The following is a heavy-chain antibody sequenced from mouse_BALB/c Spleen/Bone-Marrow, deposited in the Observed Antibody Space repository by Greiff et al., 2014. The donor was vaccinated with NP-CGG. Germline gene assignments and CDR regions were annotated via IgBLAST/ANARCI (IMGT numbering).Heavy chain of an antibody. J-gene: IGHJ2*01. Sequence: EVKLMESGGGLVKPGGSLKLSCAASGFTFSSFAMHWVRQTPEKGLEWVAYISSGSSTTYYADTVKGRFTISRDNARNTLYLQMSSLRSEDTAVYYCARSRRYSRSFDYWGQGTTLTVSS. CDR3: ARSRRYSRSFDY. D-gene: IGHD2-14*01. V-gene: IGHV5-17*03. CDR2: ISSGSSTT. CDR1: GFTFSSFA.